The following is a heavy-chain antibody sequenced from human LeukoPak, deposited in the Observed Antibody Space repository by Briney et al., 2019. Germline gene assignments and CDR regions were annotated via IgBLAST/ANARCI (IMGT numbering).Heavy chain of an antibody. Sequence: PSETLSLTCTVSGGSISSSSYYWGWIRQPPGKGLEWIGSIYYNGSTYYNPSLKSRVTISVDTSKNQFSMMLSSVTAAETAVYYCARHEPSLRYYESSGYYPFDYWGQGTLVTVSS. CDR3: ARHEPSLRYYESSGYYPFDY. V-gene: IGHV4-39*01. J-gene: IGHJ4*02. D-gene: IGHD3-22*01. CDR2: IYYNGST. CDR1: GGSISSSSYY.